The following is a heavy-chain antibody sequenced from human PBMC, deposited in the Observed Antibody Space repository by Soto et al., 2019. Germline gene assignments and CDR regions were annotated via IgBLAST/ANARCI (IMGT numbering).Heavy chain of an antibody. J-gene: IGHJ6*02. Sequence: EVQLVESGGVVVQPGGSLRLSCAASGFTFDDYTMHWVRQAPGKGLEWVSLITWDGGSTSYADSVKGRFTISRDNSKHSLYLQMNSLRTEDTALYYCAKGEPDTVTTLYGMDVWGPGTTVNVSS. V-gene: IGHV3-43*01. D-gene: IGHD4-17*01. CDR1: GFTFDDYT. CDR2: ITWDGGST. CDR3: AKGEPDTVTTLYGMDV.